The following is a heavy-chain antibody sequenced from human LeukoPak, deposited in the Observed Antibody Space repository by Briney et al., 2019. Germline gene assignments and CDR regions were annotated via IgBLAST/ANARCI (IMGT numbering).Heavy chain of an antibody. CDR3: ARRGYCSGGSCYSFDY. Sequence: SETLSLTCTVSGGSISSYYWTWIRQPPGKGLEYIGHIYCSGSTNYIPSLKSRVTISVDTSKNQFSLKLSSVTAADTAVYYCARRGYCSGGSCYSFDYWGQGTLVTVSS. J-gene: IGHJ4*02. CDR2: IYCSGST. V-gene: IGHV4-59*01. D-gene: IGHD2-15*01. CDR1: GGSISSYY.